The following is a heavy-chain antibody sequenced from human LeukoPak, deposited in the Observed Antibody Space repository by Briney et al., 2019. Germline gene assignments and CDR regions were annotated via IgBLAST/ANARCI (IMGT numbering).Heavy chain of an antibody. CDR2: IYDSGKT. V-gene: IGHV4-59*01. Sequence: NSSETLSLTCTVSGDSISSYYWSWIRQPPGKGLEWIGYIYDSGKTNYNASLISRVTISVDTSKNQFALKLTAVTPADTAVYYLAKGGGTLDYWGQGTLVTVSS. CDR3: AKGGGTLDY. D-gene: IGHD3-16*01. CDR1: GDSISSYY. J-gene: IGHJ4*02.